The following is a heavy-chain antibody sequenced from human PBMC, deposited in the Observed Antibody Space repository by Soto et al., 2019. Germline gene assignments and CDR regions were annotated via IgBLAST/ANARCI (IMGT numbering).Heavy chain of an antibody. CDR3: ARGAGGNSWRSPTFDS. CDR2: IFSAGST. J-gene: IGHJ4*02. Sequence: EVQLVESGGGLVQPGGSLRLSCAASGFTVSNNYMTWVRQAPGGGLDWVSIIFSAGSTYYADSVRGRFTISRDNSKNTLYLQMNSLRAEDSAIYYCARGAGGNSWRSPTFDSWGQGTRVTVSS. D-gene: IGHD5-18*01. CDR1: GFTVSNNY. V-gene: IGHV3-66*01.